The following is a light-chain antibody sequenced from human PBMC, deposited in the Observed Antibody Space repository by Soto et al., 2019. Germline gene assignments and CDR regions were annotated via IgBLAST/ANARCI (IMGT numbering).Light chain of an antibody. V-gene: IGKV1-5*01. CDR2: DAS. CDR1: QSVSGW. J-gene: IGKJ1*01. Sequence: DIQRTQSPSTLSASVGDTVTVTCRASQSVSGWLAWYQQKPGEAPKLLIYDASALPRGVPSRFSGSGSGTKFTLTIASLQPDDFATYSCPQYETFSGTFGPGTKVDIK. CDR3: PQYETFSGT.